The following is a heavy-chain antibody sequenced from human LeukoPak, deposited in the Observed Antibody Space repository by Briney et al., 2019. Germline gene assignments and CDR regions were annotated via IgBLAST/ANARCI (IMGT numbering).Heavy chain of an antibody. CDR3: ARRRDLYSGSYYPFDY. D-gene: IGHD1-26*01. CDR1: GYSFTSCW. V-gene: IGHV5-51*01. CDR2: IYPGDSET. Sequence: GESLKISCQGSGYSFTSCWIGWVRQMPGKGLEWMGIIYPGDSETRYSPSFQGRVTISADKSISTAYLQWSSLKASDTAMYYCARRRDLYSGSYYPFDYWGQGTLVTVSS. J-gene: IGHJ4*02.